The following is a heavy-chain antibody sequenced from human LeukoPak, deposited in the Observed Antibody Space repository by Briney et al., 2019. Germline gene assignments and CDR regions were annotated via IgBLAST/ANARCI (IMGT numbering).Heavy chain of an antibody. CDR2: ISAYNGNT. J-gene: IGHJ4*02. V-gene: IGHV1-18*01. D-gene: IGHD3-10*01. CDR1: GYTFTSYG. CDR3: ARAEGFTMVRGVIIESVDY. Sequence: ASVKVSCKASGYTFTSYGISWVRQAPGQGLEWMGWISAYNGNTNYAQKLQGRVTMTTDTSTSTAYMELRSLRSDDTAVYYCARAEGFTMVRGVIIESVDYWGQGTLVTVSS.